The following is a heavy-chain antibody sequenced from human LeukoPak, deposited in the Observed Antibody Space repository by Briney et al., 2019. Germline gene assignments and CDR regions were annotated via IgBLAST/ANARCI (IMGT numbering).Heavy chain of an antibody. CDR1: GFTFSSSA. Sequence: GGSLRLSCAASGFTFSSSAMSWVRQAPGKGLEWVSAISNNGGYTYYADSVQGRFTISRDNSKSTLRLQMNSLRAEDTAVYYCAKQLGYCSDGSCYFPYWGQGTLVTVSS. CDR2: ISNNGGYT. V-gene: IGHV3-23*01. J-gene: IGHJ4*02. D-gene: IGHD2-15*01. CDR3: AKQLGYCSDGSCYFPY.